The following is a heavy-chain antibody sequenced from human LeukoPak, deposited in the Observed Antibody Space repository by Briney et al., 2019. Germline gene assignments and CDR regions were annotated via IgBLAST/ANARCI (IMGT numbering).Heavy chain of an antibody. CDR1: GFTFSSYA. Sequence: GGSLRLSCAASGFTFSSYAMSWVRQAPGKGLEWVSAISGSGGSTYYADSVKGRFTISRDSSKNTLYLQMNSLRVEDTAVYYCARDSGRYGYYMDVWGKGTTVTVSS. D-gene: IGHD1-26*01. J-gene: IGHJ6*04. V-gene: IGHV3-23*01. CDR2: ISGSGGST. CDR3: ARDSGRYGYYMDV.